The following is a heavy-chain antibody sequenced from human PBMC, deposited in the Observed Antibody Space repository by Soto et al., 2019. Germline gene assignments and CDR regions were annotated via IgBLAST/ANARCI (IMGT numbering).Heavy chain of an antibody. CDR2: FYYSGST. V-gene: IGHV4-39*01. D-gene: IGHD6-13*01. J-gene: IGHJ4*02. CDR3: ARKQSGNWYVDY. Sequence: SETLSLTFTVSGYSISSSSYSWVWIRKPPGKGLEWIGSFYYSGSTYYNPSLKSRVTISVDTSKNQFSLKLSSVTAADTAVYYCARKQSGNWYVDYWGQGTLVNVSS. CDR1: GYSISSSSYS.